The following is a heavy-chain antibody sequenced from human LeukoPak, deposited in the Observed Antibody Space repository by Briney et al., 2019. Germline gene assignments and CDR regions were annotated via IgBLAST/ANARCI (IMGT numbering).Heavy chain of an antibody. Sequence: GGSLRLSCTASGFTFGDYAMSWFRQAPGKGLEWVGFIRSKAYGGTTEYAASVKGRFTISRDDSKSIAYLQMNSLKTEDTAVYYCTRLEDSSGSDYWGQGTLVTVSS. V-gene: IGHV3-49*03. CDR2: IRSKAYGGTT. D-gene: IGHD3-22*01. J-gene: IGHJ4*02. CDR1: GFTFGDYA. CDR3: TRLEDSSGSDY.